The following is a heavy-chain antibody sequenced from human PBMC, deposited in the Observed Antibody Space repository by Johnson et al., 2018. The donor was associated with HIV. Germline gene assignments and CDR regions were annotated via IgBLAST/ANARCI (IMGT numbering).Heavy chain of an antibody. V-gene: IGHV3-30*18. CDR2: ISSDGRNK. Sequence: QVQLVESGGGVVQPGRSLRLSCAASGFSFSNFAMDWVRQAPGKGLEWVALISSDGRNKNYADSVKGRFSISRDNSKNTVYLQMNSLRPEDTAVYYCAKDVGETKYDEWATDYYDFSIAYPVQDPRAVVGAFDIWGQGTMVTVSS. J-gene: IGHJ3*02. D-gene: IGHD3/OR15-3a*01. CDR1: GFSFSNFA. CDR3: AKDVGETKYDEWATDYYDFSIAYPVQDPRAVVGAFDI.